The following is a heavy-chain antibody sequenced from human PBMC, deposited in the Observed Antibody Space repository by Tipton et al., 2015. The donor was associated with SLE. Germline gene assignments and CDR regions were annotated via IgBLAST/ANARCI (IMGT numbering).Heavy chain of an antibody. V-gene: IGHV4-38-2*02. D-gene: IGHD6-13*01. Sequence: TLSPTCAVSGYSISSGYYWGWIRQPPGKGLEWIGSIHHSGSTYYNPSLKSRVTISVDTSKNQFSLKLSSVTAADTAVYYCARDGSSWPFDYWGQGTLVTVSS. CDR2: IHHSGST. CDR3: ARDGSSWPFDY. CDR1: GYSISSGYY. J-gene: IGHJ4*02.